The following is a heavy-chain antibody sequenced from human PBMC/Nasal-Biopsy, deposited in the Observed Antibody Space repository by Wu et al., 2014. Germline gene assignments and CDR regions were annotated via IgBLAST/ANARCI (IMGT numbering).Heavy chain of an antibody. J-gene: IGHJ4*02. Sequence: RLSCAASGFTFSSYSMNWVRQAPGKGLEWVSSISSSSSYIYYADSVKGRFTISRDNAKNSLYLQMNSLRAEDTAVYYCARAPGYPDYFDYWGQGTLVTVSS. CDR2: ISSSSSYI. V-gene: IGHV3-21*01. D-gene: IGHD3-16*02. CDR1: GFTFSSYS. CDR3: ARAPGYPDYFDY.